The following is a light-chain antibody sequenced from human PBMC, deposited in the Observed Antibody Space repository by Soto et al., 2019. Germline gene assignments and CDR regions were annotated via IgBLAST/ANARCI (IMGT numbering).Light chain of an antibody. CDR2: TNS. CDR3: ATWDDSLKGGV. V-gene: IGLV1-44*01. Sequence: QSVLTQPPSASGTPGQRVTISCSGSSSNIGSNTVNWYQQLPGTTPKLLIYTNSQQPSGVPDRFSGSKSGTSASLAISGLQSEDEADYYCATWDDSLKGGVFGGGTQLTVL. CDR1: SSNIGSNT. J-gene: IGLJ3*02.